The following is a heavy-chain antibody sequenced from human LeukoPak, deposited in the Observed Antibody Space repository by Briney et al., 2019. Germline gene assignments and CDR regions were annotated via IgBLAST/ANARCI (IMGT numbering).Heavy chain of an antibody. CDR1: GYTFSSYA. D-gene: IGHD3-22*01. J-gene: IGHJ4*02. Sequence: ASVKLSCKTSGYTFSSYATSWVRQAPGQGLEWMGWISAYTGNTNYAQKFQGRVTMTTDTSTNTAYMELRSLRLDDTAPYYCARGKKDYSDYDYWGQGTLVTVSS. CDR2: ISAYTGNT. V-gene: IGHV1-18*01. CDR3: ARGKKDYSDYDY.